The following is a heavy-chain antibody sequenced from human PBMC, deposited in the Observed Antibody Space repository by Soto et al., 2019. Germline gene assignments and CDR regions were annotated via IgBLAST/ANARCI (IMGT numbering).Heavy chain of an antibody. J-gene: IGHJ6*03. V-gene: IGHV1-24*01. D-gene: IGHD2-2*01. Sequence: ASVKVSCKVSGYTLTELSMHWVRQAPGKGLEWMGGFDPEDGETIYAQKFQGRVTMTEDTSTDTAYMELSSLRSEDTAVYYCATRVVPAAPTLYYYYMDVWGKGTTVTVSS. CDR2: FDPEDGET. CDR1: GYTLTELS. CDR3: ATRVVPAAPTLYYYYMDV.